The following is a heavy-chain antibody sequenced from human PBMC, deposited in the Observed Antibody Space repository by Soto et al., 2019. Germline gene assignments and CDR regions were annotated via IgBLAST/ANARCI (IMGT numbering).Heavy chain of an antibody. J-gene: IGHJ4*02. CDR2: ISYDGSNK. V-gene: IGHV3-30*03. CDR1: GFTFSSHG. Sequence: WGSLRLSCVASGFTFSSHGMHWVRQAPGKGLEWVAVISYDGSNKDYADSVQGRFTISRDNSKNTLYVQMNSLSAEDTAVYYCARPGGDFWSGGYYFDYWGQGTLVNVSS. D-gene: IGHD3-3*01. CDR3: ARPGGDFWSGGYYFDY.